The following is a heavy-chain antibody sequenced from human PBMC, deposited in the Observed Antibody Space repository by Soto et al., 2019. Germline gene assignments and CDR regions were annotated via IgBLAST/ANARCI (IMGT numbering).Heavy chain of an antibody. CDR3: ARLDEDTRLSSMCFDF. D-gene: IGHD3-10*02. CDR2: IFHDGTA. Sequence: SVTLSLTCAVSGVSLTSGNWWTWVRQSPQRGLEYIGEIFHDGTANYYPSFERRVAMSVDTSRNQFSLNLTSVTAADTAVYFCARLDEDTRLSSMCFDFWGPGNRVTVSS. V-gene: IGHV4-4*02. J-gene: IGHJ4*02. CDR1: GVSLTSGNW.